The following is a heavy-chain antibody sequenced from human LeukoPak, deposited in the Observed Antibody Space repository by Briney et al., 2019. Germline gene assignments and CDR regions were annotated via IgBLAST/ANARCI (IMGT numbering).Heavy chain of an antibody. CDR2: ISGSGGST. Sequence: PGGSLRLSRAASGFTFSSYAMSWVRQAPGKGLEWVSAISGSGGSTYYADSVKGRFTISRDNSKNTLYLQMNSLRAEDTAVYYCAKDGAQYYYDSSGYPPYFDYWGQGTLVTVSS. D-gene: IGHD3-22*01. CDR1: GFTFSSYA. CDR3: AKDGAQYYYDSSGYPPYFDY. V-gene: IGHV3-23*01. J-gene: IGHJ4*02.